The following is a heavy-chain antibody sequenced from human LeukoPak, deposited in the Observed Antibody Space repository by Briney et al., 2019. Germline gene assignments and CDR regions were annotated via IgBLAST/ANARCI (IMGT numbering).Heavy chain of an antibody. V-gene: IGHV3-23*01. D-gene: IGHD3-10*01. CDR1: GFTFSSYA. CDR2: TSGSGGST. J-gene: IGHJ4*02. CDR3: AKDAYYYGSGRSPFDY. Sequence: GGSLRLSCAASGFTFSSYAMSWVRQAPGKGLEWVSATSGSGGSTYYADSVKGRFTISRDNSKNTLYLQMNSLRAEDTAVYYCAKDAYYYGSGRSPFDYWGQGTLVTVSS.